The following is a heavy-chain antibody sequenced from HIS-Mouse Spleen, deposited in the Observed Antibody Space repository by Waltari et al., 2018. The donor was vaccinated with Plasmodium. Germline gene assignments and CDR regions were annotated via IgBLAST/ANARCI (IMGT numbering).Heavy chain of an antibody. J-gene: IGHJ2*01. CDR1: GGSFSGYY. Sequence: QVQLQQWGAGLLKPSETLSLTCAVYGGSFSGYYWSWIRQPPGKGLDWIGEIKHSGSTNYNPSLKRRGTRSVDTSKNHFSLKLSSVTAADTAVYYCARVTSSGVYWYFDLWGRGTLVTVSS. V-gene: IGHV4-34*01. D-gene: IGHD3-3*01. CDR2: IKHSGST. CDR3: ARVTSSGVYWYFDL.